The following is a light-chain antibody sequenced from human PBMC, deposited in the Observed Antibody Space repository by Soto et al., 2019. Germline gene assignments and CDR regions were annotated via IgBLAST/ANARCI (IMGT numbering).Light chain of an antibody. Sequence: QSVLTQPASVSGSPGQSITISCTGTTSDVGGYNYVTWYQQYPGQAPKIIIYDVNRRPPGVSDRFSGSKSGNTASLTVSDLHAGDEADYFCCSFTNINTVVFGGGTKVTVL. J-gene: IGLJ6*01. CDR3: CSFTNINTVV. CDR1: TSDVGGYNY. V-gene: IGLV2-14*03. CDR2: DVN.